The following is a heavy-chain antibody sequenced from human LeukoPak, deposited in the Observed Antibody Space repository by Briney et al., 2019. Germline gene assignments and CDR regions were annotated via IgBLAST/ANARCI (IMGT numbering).Heavy chain of an antibody. CDR3: ARPPVYDFWRGYVGGYYMDV. V-gene: IGHV4-34*01. Sequence: PSETLSLTCAVYGGSFSGYYWSWIRQPPGKGLEWIGEINHSGSTNYNPSLKSRVTISVDTSKNQFSLKLSSVTAADTAVYYCARPPVYDFWRGYVGGYYMDVWGKGTTVTVSS. CDR1: GGSFSGYY. CDR2: INHSGST. D-gene: IGHD3-3*01. J-gene: IGHJ6*03.